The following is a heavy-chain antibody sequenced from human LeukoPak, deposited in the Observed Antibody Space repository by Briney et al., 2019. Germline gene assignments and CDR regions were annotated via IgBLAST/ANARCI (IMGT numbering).Heavy chain of an antibody. V-gene: IGHV1-18*01. Sequence: ASVKVSCKASSFIFNNYGISWVRQAPGQGLEWMGWISVYNDNTKYSQKLQGRVTMTTDTSTSTAYMELRSLRSDDTAVYYCARHSSDWEFDYWGQGTLVTVSS. D-gene: IGHD6-19*01. CDR1: SFIFNNYG. CDR2: ISVYNDNT. J-gene: IGHJ4*02. CDR3: ARHSSDWEFDY.